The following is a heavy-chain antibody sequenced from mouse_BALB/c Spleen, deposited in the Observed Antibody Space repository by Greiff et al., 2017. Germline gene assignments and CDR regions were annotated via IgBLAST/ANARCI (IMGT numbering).Heavy chain of an antibody. CDR1: GFNIKDYY. V-gene: IGHV14-4*02. CDR2: IDPENGDT. Sequence: VQLQQSGAELVRSGASVKLSCTASGFNIKDYYMHWVKQRPEQGLEWIGWIDPENGDTEYAPKFQGKATMTADTSSNTAYLQLSSLTSEDTAVYYCNGYEAWFAYWGQGTLVTGSA. J-gene: IGHJ3*01. D-gene: IGHD2-14*01. CDR3: NGYEAWFAY.